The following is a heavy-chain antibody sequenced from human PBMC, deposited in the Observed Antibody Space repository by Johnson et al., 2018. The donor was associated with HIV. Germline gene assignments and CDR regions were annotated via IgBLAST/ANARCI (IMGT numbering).Heavy chain of an antibody. CDR2: ISSSGSTI. V-gene: IGHV3-11*04. J-gene: IGHJ3*02. D-gene: IGHD2-2*01. CDR1: GFTFSDYY. CDR3: ARRCSSTSCRWTLFAFDI. Sequence: QVQLVESGGGLVKPGGSLRLSCAASGFTFSDYYMSWIRQAPGKGLEWVSYISSSGSTIYYADSVKGRFTISRDNAKNSLYLQMNSLRAEDTAVYYCARRCSSTSCRWTLFAFDIWCQGTMVTVSS.